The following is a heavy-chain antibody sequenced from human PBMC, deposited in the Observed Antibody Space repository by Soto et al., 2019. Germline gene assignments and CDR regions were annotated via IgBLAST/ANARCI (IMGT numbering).Heavy chain of an antibody. Sequence: EASVKVSCKASGYTFTSYGISWVRQAPGQGLEWMGWISAYNGNTNYAQKLQGRVTMTTDTSTSTAYMELRSLRSDDTAVYYCARGGYYDFWSGYYGLRRDNWFDPWGQGTLVTVST. CDR2: ISAYNGNT. CDR3: ARGGYYDFWSGYYGLRRDNWFDP. D-gene: IGHD3-3*01. CDR1: GYTFTSYG. J-gene: IGHJ5*02. V-gene: IGHV1-18*04.